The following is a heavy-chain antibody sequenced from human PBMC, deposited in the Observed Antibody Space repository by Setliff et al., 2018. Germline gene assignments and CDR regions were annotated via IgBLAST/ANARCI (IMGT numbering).Heavy chain of an antibody. CDR2: IYPGDSDT. CDR3: ARDREGDGNYYMDV. CDR1: GYSFINYW. Sequence: GESLKISCKGSGYSFINYWIGWVRQMPGKGLEWMGIIYPGDSDTRYSPSFQGQVTISRDNAKNTLYLQMNSLRAEDTAVYYCARDREGDGNYYMDVWGKGTTVTVSS. D-gene: IGHD1-1*01. V-gene: IGHV5-51*01. J-gene: IGHJ6*03.